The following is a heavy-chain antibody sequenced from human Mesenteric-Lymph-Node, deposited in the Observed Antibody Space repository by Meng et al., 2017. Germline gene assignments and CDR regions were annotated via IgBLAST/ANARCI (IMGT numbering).Heavy chain of an antibody. J-gene: IGHJ4*02. D-gene: IGHD3-3*02. CDR3: VISSHN. CDR1: GGSITSTSSY. Sequence: QVRRQESGQGLVKPSQTLSLTCTVSGGSITSTSSYWGWVRQPPGKGLEWIGSIYYRGSTNYNPSLKSRISMSVDMSKNQFSLKVNSVTAADTAIYYCVISSHNWGQGTLVTVSS. V-gene: IGHV4-39*07. CDR2: IYYRGST.